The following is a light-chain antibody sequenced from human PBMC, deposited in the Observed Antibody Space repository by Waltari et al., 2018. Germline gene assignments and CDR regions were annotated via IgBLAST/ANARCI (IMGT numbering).Light chain of an antibody. CDR3: SSYTSSNNCV. CDR1: SSDVGGYDY. Sequence: QSALTQPPSASGSPGQSVTISCTGTSSDVGGYDYVSWYQQHPGKAPKLIIYEVNKRPSGVPDRFSGSTSGNTASLTVSGLQAEDEADYYCSSYTSSNNCVFGTGTKVTVL. CDR2: EVN. V-gene: IGLV2-8*01. J-gene: IGLJ1*01.